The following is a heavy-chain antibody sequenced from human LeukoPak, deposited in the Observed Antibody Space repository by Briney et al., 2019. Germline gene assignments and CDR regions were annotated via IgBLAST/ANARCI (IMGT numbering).Heavy chain of an antibody. CDR3: ARAPFYCGGDCYSFDY. V-gene: IGHV1-46*01. CDR2: INPSGGST. J-gene: IGHJ4*01. CDR1: GYTFTSYY. D-gene: IGHD2-21*01. Sequence: ASVKVSCKASGYTFTSYYMHWVRQAPGQGLEWMGIINPSGGSTSYAQKFQGRVTMTRDTSTSTVYMELSSLRSEDTAVYYCARAPFYCGGDCYSFDYWGQEPWSPSPQ.